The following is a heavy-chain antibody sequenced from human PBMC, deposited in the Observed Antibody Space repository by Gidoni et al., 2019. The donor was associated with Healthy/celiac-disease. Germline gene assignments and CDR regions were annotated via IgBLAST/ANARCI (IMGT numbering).Heavy chain of an antibody. Sequence: QMQLVQSGPEVKKPGTSVKVACKASGFTFPSSSVQCVRQARGQRLEWIGWTVVGSGNTNYAQKFQERVTVTRDMSTSTAYMELSSLRSEDTAVYYCAAEGAGGAYCGGDCYPPWGQGTLVTVSS. CDR3: AAEGAGGAYCGGDCYPP. J-gene: IGHJ5*02. D-gene: IGHD2-21*02. CDR2: TVVGSGNT. V-gene: IGHV1-58*01. CDR1: GFTFPSSS.